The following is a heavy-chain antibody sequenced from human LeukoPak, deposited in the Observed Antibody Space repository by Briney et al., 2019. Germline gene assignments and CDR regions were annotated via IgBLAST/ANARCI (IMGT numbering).Heavy chain of an antibody. Sequence: PSETLSLTCAVYGGSFSGYYWSWIRQPPGKGLEWIGEINHSGSTNYNPSLKSRVTISVDTSKNQFSPKLSSVTAADTAVYYCARLPRWRYYYYYYMDVWGKGTTVTVSS. J-gene: IGHJ6*03. CDR3: ARLPRWRYYYYYYMDV. CDR2: INHSGST. V-gene: IGHV4-34*01. CDR1: GGSFSGYY. D-gene: IGHD2-15*01.